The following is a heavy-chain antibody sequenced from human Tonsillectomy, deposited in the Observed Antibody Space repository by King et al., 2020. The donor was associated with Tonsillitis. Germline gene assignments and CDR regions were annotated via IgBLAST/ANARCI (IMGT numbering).Heavy chain of an antibody. CDR3: AGVGLRYRRGLYINLVEP. Sequence: QLQESGPGLVKPSETLSLTCTVSGGSVSSGSYYWSWIRQPPGKGLEWIGYIYYSGSTNYNPSLKSRVTISVDTSKNQFSLKLSSVTAADTAVYYCAGVGLRYRRGLYINLVEPWGPGTLVTVSS. J-gene: IGHJ5*02. CDR2: IYYSGST. D-gene: IGHD6-19*01. V-gene: IGHV4-61*01. CDR1: GGSVSSGSYY.